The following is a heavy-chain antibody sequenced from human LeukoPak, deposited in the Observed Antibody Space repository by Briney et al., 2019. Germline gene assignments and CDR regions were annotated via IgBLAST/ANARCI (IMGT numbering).Heavy chain of an antibody. CDR3: AREDYGGNSDY. D-gene: IGHD4-23*01. CDR2: IYYSGGT. Sequence: SETLSLTCTVSGGSISSHYWSWIRQPPGKGLEWIGHIYYSGGTNYNPSLKSRVTISVDTSKNQFSLKLSSVTAADTAVYYCAREDYGGNSDYWGQGTLVTVSS. V-gene: IGHV4-59*11. J-gene: IGHJ4*02. CDR1: GGSISSHY.